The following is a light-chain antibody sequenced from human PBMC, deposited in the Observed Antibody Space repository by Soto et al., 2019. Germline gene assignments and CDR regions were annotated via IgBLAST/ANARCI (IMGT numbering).Light chain of an antibody. CDR2: AAS. CDR3: QQSYITPPFT. Sequence: IQMTQSPSSLSACVGDRVTITCRASQSISSYLNWYQQKPGKAPKLLIYAASSLQSGVPSRFSGSGSGTDFTLTISSLQPEDFATYYCQQSYITPPFTFGPGTKADIK. CDR1: QSISSY. V-gene: IGKV1-39*01. J-gene: IGKJ3*01.